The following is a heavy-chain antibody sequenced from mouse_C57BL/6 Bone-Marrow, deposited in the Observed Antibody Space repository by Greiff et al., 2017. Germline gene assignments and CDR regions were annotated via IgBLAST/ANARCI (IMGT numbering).Heavy chain of an antibody. CDR1: GYTFTSYW. D-gene: IGHD1-1*01. CDR2: INPSSGYT. J-gene: IGHJ2*01. V-gene: IGHV1-7*01. Sequence: QVQLQQSGAELARPGASVKMSCKASGYTFTSYWMHWVKQRPGQGLEWIGYINPSSGYTKYNQKFKDQATLTADKSSSTAYMQLSSLTYEDSAVYYCAGDYYGSSYVDYGVQGTTLTVAS. CDR3: AGDYYGSSYVDY.